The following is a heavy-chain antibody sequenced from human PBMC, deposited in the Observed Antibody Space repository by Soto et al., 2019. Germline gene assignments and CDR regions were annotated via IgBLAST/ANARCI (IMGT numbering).Heavy chain of an antibody. Sequence: GGSLRLSCAASGFTFSSYGMHWVRQAPGKGLEWVAVIWYDGSNKYYADSVKGRFTISRDNSKNTLYLQMNSLRAEDTAVYYSARFCSGDSCRDDRAGMDVGGQGTTVTVPS. V-gene: IGHV3-33*01. D-gene: IGHD2-15*01. CDR1: GFTFSSYG. J-gene: IGHJ6*02. CDR2: IWYDGSNK. CDR3: ARFCSGDSCRDDRAGMDV.